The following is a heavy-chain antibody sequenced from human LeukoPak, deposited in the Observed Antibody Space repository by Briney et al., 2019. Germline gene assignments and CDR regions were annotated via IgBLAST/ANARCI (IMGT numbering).Heavy chain of an antibody. V-gene: IGHV4-59*08. J-gene: IGHJ4*02. CDR2: IYYSWST. CDR3: ARHSSSPYFDY. Sequence: SETLSLTCTVSGGSISSYYWSWIRQPPGKGLEWIGYIYYSWSTNYNPSLKSRVTISVDTSKNQFSLKLSSVTAADTAVYYCARHSSSPYFDYWGQGTLVTVSS. CDR1: GGSISSYY. D-gene: IGHD6-6*01.